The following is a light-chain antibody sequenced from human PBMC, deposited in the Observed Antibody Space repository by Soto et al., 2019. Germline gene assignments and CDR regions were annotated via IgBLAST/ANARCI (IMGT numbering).Light chain of an antibody. J-gene: IGKJ1*01. CDR2: DAS. CDR3: QQRSNWPPA. Sequence: EIVLTQSPATLSLSPGERATLCCRASQSVSSYLAWYQQKPGQAPRLLIYDASNRATGIPARFSGSGSGTDFTLTISSLEPEDFAVYYCQQRSNWPPAFGQGTKV. V-gene: IGKV3-11*01. CDR1: QSVSSY.